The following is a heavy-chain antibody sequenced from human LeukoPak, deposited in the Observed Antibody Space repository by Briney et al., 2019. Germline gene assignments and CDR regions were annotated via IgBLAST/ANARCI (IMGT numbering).Heavy chain of an antibody. V-gene: IGHV4-31*03. Sequence: KASETLSLTCTVSGGSISNAGYYWRWLRQYPGKGLEWIGYIYYSGSTEYNPSLRSRFTISPDTSKNQFSLKLTSVTAADTAVYYCALVYCSSIRCFIGAFDIWGQGTMVTVSS. CDR2: IYYSGST. D-gene: IGHD2-2*01. J-gene: IGHJ3*02. CDR3: ALVYCSSIRCFIGAFDI. CDR1: GGSISNAGYY.